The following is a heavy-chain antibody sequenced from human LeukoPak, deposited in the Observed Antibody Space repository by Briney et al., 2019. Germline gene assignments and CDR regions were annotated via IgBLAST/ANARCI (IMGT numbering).Heavy chain of an antibody. CDR1: GYTFTSYF. CDR2: INPIGGST. D-gene: IGHD3-22*01. CDR3: ARRYYDTSGGLGY. J-gene: IGHJ4*02. Sequence: GESLKISCKASGYTFTSYFMHWVRQAPGQGLEWMGIINPIGGSTSYAQKFQGRVTMTRDMSTSTVYMELSSLRSEDTAVYYCARRYYDTSGGLGYWGQGTLVTVSS. V-gene: IGHV1-46*01.